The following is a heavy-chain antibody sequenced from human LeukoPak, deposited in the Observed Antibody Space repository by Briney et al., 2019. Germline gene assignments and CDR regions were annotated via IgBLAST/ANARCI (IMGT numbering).Heavy chain of an antibody. CDR1: GYTFTSYD. CDR3: ARGIVPAAMTGQEWLETFDY. D-gene: IGHD2-2*01. J-gene: IGHJ4*02. V-gene: IGHV1-8*01. Sequence: ASVKVSCKASGYTFTSYDINWVRQATGQGLEWMGWMNPNSGNTGYAQKFQGRVTMTRNTSISTAYMELSSLRSEDTAVYYCARGIVPAAMTGQEWLETFDYWGQGTLVTVSS. CDR2: MNPNSGNT.